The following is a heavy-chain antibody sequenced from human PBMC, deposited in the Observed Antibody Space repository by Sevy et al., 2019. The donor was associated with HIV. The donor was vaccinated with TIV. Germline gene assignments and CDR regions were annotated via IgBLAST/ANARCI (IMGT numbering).Heavy chain of an antibody. D-gene: IGHD2-21*01. Sequence: GGSLRLSCAASGFTFNTYSLIWVRQTPGKGLEWLSFIGTAAGVTYYADSVKGRFTISGDNAKNSLYLQMNSLTEAETAVYYCARCPGHYSIDYWGQGTLVTVSS. CDR3: ARCPGHYSIDY. J-gene: IGHJ4*02. V-gene: IGHV3-48*02. CDR1: GFTFNTYS. CDR2: IGTAAGVT.